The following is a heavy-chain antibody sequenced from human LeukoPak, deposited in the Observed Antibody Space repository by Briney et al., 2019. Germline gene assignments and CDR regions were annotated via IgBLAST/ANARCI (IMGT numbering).Heavy chain of an antibody. V-gene: IGHV3-49*03. CDR2: IRSKAYGGTT. CDR3: TRSTAARTRSASFDY. Sequence: GGSLRLSCTASGFTFCDYAMSWFRQAPGKGLEWVGFIRSKAYGGTTEYAASVKGRFTISRDDSKSIAYLQMNSLKTEDTAVYYCTRSTAARTRSASFDYWGQGTLVTVSS. CDR1: GFTFCDYA. J-gene: IGHJ4*02. D-gene: IGHD2-2*01.